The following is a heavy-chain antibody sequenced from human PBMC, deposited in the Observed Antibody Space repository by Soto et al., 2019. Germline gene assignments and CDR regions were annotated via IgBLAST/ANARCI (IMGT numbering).Heavy chain of an antibody. Sequence: QVQLVQSGTEVKKPGASVKISCKASGYTFTGYYIYWVRQAPGQGLEFMGAINSGGGNTDYAQKFQGRVTVTRDTSTSTVYMELTSLRFDDTAVYYYAGGNCAGDCYFDYWGQGTLVTVSS. CDR2: INSGGGNT. D-gene: IGHD2-21*02. J-gene: IGHJ4*02. V-gene: IGHV1-46*01. CDR1: GYTFTGYY. CDR3: AGGNCAGDCYFDY.